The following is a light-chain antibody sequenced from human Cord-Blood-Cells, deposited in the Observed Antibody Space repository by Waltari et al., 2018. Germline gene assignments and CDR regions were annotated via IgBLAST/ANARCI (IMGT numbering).Light chain of an antibody. V-gene: IGLV3-19*01. Sequence: SSELTQDPAVSVALGPSVRSTCQVDSLRSYYASWYQQKPGQAPVLVIYGKNNRPSGIPDRFSGSSSGNTASLTITGAQAEDEADYYCNSRDSSGNHVVFGGGTKLTVL. J-gene: IGLJ2*01. CDR3: NSRDSSGNHVV. CDR1: SLRSYY. CDR2: GKN.